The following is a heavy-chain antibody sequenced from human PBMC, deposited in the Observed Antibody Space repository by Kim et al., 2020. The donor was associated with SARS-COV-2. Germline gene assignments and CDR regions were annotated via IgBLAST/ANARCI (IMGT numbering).Heavy chain of an antibody. CDR2: INTETGSP. V-gene: IGHV7-4-1*01. CDR3: ARDVFPRGYDTDSWFDP. CDR1: GYRFHAYE. Sequence: ASVKVSCEASGYRFHAYEMNWVRQAPGQGLEWMGRINTETGSPTYAQGFRGRFVFSLDTSVNTAFLQIDGLTADDTAVYFCARDVFPRGYDTDSWFDPWGQGTLITVFS. J-gene: IGHJ5*02. D-gene: IGHD3-3*01.